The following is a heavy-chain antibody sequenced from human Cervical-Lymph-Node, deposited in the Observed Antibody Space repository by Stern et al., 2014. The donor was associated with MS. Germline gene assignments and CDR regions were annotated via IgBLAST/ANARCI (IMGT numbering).Heavy chain of an antibody. CDR2: SSYDGST. CDR3: ARSPHTGSGWLYYFDY. D-gene: IGHD6-19*01. CDR1: GGSISTYR. V-gene: IGHV4-59*01. J-gene: IGHJ4*02. Sequence: QVQLVQSGPRLVKPSETLSLTCSVSGGSISTYRWNWIRQSPGKGLEWIGYSSYDGSTNSNFSLKSRVILSVDRSGNQYSLKLSSVTAADTAVYYCARSPHTGSGWLYYFDYWGQGALVTVSS.